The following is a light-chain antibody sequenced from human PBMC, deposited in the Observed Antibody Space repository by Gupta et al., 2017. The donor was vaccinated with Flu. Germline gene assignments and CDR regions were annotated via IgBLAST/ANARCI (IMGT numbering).Light chain of an antibody. CDR2: IAS. Sequence: VPLSLSPGERATLSCRASQGVRSNYLAWYQQKPGQAPRLLIYIASSRATGVPDRFSGSGSGTDFTLTISRLEPEDFAVYYCQHYGSSLRTFGQGTRVDIK. V-gene: IGKV3-20*01. J-gene: IGKJ1*01. CDR3: QHYGSSLRT. CDR1: QGVRSNY.